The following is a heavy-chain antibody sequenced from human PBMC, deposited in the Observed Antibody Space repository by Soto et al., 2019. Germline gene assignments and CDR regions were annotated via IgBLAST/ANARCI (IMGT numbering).Heavy chain of an antibody. CDR1: GRSISSYC. CDR2: IYYSGST. CDR3: ARVPGHDFWSGYKPGSGHYYYGMDV. D-gene: IGHD3-3*01. Sequence: PPETLSPEWPLAGRSISSYCWRWLWQPPGKGLEWIGYIYYSGSTNYNPSLKSRVTISVDTSKNQFSLKLSSVTAADTAVYYCARVPGHDFWSGYKPGSGHYYYGMDVWGQGTTVTVSS. V-gene: IGHV4-59*01. J-gene: IGHJ6*02.